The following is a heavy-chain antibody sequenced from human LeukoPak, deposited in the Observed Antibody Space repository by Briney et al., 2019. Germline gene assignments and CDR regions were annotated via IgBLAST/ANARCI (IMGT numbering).Heavy chain of an antibody. V-gene: IGHV3-23*01. J-gene: IGHJ4*02. CDR1: GFNFNNYA. CDR2: ISGSGGTT. D-gene: IGHD3-22*01. CDR3: AKIGSSSGYDY. Sequence: PGGSLRLSCAASGFNFNNYAMNWVRQALGEGLEWVSGISGSGGTTYYADSVKGRFTISRDNSKNMLYLQMNSLRAEDTAVYYCAKIGSSSGYDYWGQGTLVTVSS.